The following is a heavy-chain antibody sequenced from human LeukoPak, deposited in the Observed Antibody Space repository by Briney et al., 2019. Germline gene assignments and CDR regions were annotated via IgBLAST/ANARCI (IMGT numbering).Heavy chain of an antibody. J-gene: IGHJ4*02. D-gene: IGHD6-13*01. CDR1: GYTFTSYA. CDR3: ARSSIIAAAGPYYFDY. CDR2: INAGNGNT. V-gene: IGHV1-3*03. Sequence: ASVKVSCKASGYTFTSYAMHWVRQAPGQRLEWMGWINAGNGNTKYSQEFQGRVTITRDTSASTAYMELSSLRSEDTAVYYCARSSIIAAAGPYYFDYWGQGTLVTVSS.